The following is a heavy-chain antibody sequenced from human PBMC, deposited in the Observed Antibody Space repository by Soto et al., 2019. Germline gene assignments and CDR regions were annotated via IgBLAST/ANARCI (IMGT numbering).Heavy chain of an antibody. Sequence: GGSLRLSCAASGFTFSSYWMSWVRQAPGKGLEWVANIKQDGSEKYYVDSVKGRFTISRDNAKNSLYLQMNSLRAEDTAVYYCARDTPVVPAAILHYYYMAVWGKGTTVTVSS. J-gene: IGHJ6*03. V-gene: IGHV3-7*01. CDR1: GFTFSSYW. CDR2: IKQDGSEK. D-gene: IGHD2-2*01. CDR3: ARDTPVVPAAILHYYYMAV.